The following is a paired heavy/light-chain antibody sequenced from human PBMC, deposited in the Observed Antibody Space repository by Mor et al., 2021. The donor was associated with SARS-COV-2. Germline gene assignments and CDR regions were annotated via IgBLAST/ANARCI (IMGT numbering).Light chain of an antibody. Sequence: SYELTQPPSVSVSPGQTASITCSGDKLGNRYACWYQQKPGQSPVLVMYQDSKRPSGIPERFSGSNSGNTATLTISGTQAMDEADYYCQAWDNRGYVVFGGGTRLTVL. CDR2: QDS. V-gene: IGLV3-1*01. J-gene: IGLJ2*01. CDR1: KLGNRY. CDR3: QAWDNRGYVV.
Heavy chain of an antibody. CDR1: GFTFTNAW. Sequence: EVQLVESGGGLVKPGGSLRLSCAASGFTFTNAWMSWVRQAPGKGLEWVGRIQSKSDGETTDYAAPVKGRFTISRDESKNTLYLQMNSLQTEDTAVYFCTTEETKYGEYMSWFDPWGQGTLVTVSS. CDR3: TTEETKYGEYMSWFDP. V-gene: IGHV3-15*01. D-gene: IGHD4-17*01. J-gene: IGHJ5*02. CDR2: IQSKSDGETT.